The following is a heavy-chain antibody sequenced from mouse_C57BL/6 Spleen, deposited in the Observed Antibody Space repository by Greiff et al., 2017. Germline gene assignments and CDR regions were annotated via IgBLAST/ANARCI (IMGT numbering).Heavy chain of an antibody. V-gene: IGHV1-64*01. J-gene: IGHJ1*03. D-gene: IGHD1-1*01. Sequence: QVQLQQPGAELVKPGASVKLSCKASGYTFTSYWMHWVKQRPGQGLEWIGMIHPNSGSTNYNEKLKSKATLTVDKSSSTAYMQLSSLTSEDSAVYYCAIPYYGGSHWYFDVWGTGTTVTVSS. CDR3: AIPYYGGSHWYFDV. CDR1: GYTFTSYW. CDR2: IHPNSGST.